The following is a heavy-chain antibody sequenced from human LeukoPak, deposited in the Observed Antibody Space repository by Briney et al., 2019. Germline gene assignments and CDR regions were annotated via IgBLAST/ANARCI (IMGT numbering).Heavy chain of an antibody. CDR1: GGSISSGGYY. V-gene: IGHV4-61*08. CDR2: IYYSGST. J-gene: IGHJ5*02. Sequence: SQTLSLTCAVSGGSISSGGYYWSWIRQPPGKGLEWIGYIYYSGSTNYNPSLKSRVTISVDTSKNQFSLKLSSVTAADTAVYYCAREDTAMVNNWFDPWGQGTLVTVSS. CDR3: AREDTAMVNNWFDP. D-gene: IGHD5-18*01.